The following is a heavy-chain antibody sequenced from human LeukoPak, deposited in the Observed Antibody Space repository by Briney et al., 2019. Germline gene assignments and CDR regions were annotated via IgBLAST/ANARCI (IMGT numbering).Heavy chain of an antibody. J-gene: IGHJ6*03. CDR1: GYTFTSYG. CDR2: ISAYNGNT. Sequence: ASVKVSCKASGYTFTSYGISWVRQAPGQGLEWMGWISAYNGNTNYAQKLQGRVTMTTDTSTSTAYMELRSLRSDDTAVYYCAREGYYDFWSGYYGVGAGYYYYMDVWGKGTTVTVSS. CDR3: AREGYYDFWSGYYGVGAGYYYYMDV. V-gene: IGHV1-18*01. D-gene: IGHD3-3*01.